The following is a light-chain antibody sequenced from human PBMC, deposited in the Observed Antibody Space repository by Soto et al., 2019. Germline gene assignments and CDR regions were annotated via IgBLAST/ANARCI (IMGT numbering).Light chain of an antibody. CDR1: QSISSNF. CDR3: QQYGGSPRT. Sequence: EIVLTQSPGTLSLSPGEGATLSCRASQSISSNFLAWYQQKRGQAPRLLIHGASNRATGIPDRFSGSGSGTDFTLTITRLEPEDFAVYYCQQYGGSPRTFGQGTKA. CDR2: GAS. V-gene: IGKV3-20*01. J-gene: IGKJ1*01.